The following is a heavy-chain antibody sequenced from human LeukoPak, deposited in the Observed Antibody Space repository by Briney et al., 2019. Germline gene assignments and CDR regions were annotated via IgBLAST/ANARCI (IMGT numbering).Heavy chain of an antibody. V-gene: IGHV4-34*01. CDR2: INHSGST. D-gene: IGHD6-19*01. CDR3: ARVFHGWIVGPEKPWFDP. Sequence: SETLSLTCAVYGGSFSGYYWSWIRQPPGKGLEWIGEINHSGSTNYNPSLKSRVTISVDTSKNQFSLKLSSVTAADTAVYYCARVFHGWIVGPEKPWFDPWGQGTLVTVSS. J-gene: IGHJ5*02. CDR1: GGSFSGYY.